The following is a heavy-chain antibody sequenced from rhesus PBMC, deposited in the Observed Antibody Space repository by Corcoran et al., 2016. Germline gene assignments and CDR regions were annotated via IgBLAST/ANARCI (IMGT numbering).Heavy chain of an antibody. V-gene: IGHV3-201*01. CDR2: ISLSCGST. Sequence: EVQLVESGGGVVQPGGSLRLSCAASGFTFDDYAMHWVRQAPGKGLVLVSGISLSCGSTYYADAVKGQFTISRDNDKNSLYLQMGSLRAEDTALYYCARATTVYGLDSWGQGVVVTVSS. CDR3: ARATTVYGLDS. D-gene: IGHD1-14*01. CDR1: GFTFDDYA. J-gene: IGHJ6*01.